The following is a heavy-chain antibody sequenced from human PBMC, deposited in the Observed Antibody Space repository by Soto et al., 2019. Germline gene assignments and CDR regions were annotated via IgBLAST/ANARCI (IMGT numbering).Heavy chain of an antibody. Sequence: QVQLVQSGGEVKKPGASVKVSCKASGYTFTRHYMHWVRQAPGQGLEWMGIINPSSGSISHAQKLQGRVTMTRDTSTSTVYMELSSLRSEDTAVYYCTRGLERYYFDYWGQGTLVTVSS. J-gene: IGHJ4*02. CDR1: GYTFTRHY. CDR2: INPSSGSI. D-gene: IGHD3-3*01. CDR3: TRGLERYYFDY. V-gene: IGHV1-46*03.